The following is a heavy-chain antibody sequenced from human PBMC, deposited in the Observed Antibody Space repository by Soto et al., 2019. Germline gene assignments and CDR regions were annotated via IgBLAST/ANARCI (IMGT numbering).Heavy chain of an antibody. CDR3: ARTEGGGYCSGGSCYGVDY. D-gene: IGHD2-15*01. CDR1: GFSLSTSGVG. V-gene: IGHV2-5*01. CDR2: IYWNGDK. J-gene: IGHJ4*02. Sequence: QITLKESGPTLVKPTQTLTLTCTFSGFSLSTSGVGVGWIRQPPGKALEWLALIYWNGDKRYSPSLKSRLTITKDNSKNQVVLSMTNMDPVDTATYFCARTEGGGYCSGGSCYGVDYWGQGTLVTVSS.